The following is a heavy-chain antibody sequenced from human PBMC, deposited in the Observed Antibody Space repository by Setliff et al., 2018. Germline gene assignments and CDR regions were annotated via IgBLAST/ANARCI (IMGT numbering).Heavy chain of an antibody. J-gene: IGHJ4*02. CDR2: IISMFGTT. Sequence: SMKVSCKASGGTFSTYAISWVRQAPGQGLEWMGGIISMFGTTNYAQKFQGRVTITTDKSTSTAYMELSSLRSEDTAIYYCARDLYGSGEEDYWGQGTLVTVSS. D-gene: IGHD3-10*01. CDR1: GGTFSTYA. V-gene: IGHV1-69*05. CDR3: ARDLYGSGEEDY.